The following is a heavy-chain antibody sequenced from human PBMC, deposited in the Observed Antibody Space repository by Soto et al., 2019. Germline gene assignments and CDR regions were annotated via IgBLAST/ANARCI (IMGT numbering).Heavy chain of an antibody. CDR1: GDSISSSSW. Sequence: QVQLQESGPGLVKPPGTLSLTCVVSGDSISSSSWWSWVRLPPGKGLEWIGEIYHSGTTNYNPSLKSRVTISVDKSKNQFSLKLSSVTAADTAVYYCTRRGDGSGSLDYWGQGTLVTVSS. V-gene: IGHV4-4*03. J-gene: IGHJ4*02. CDR3: TRRGDGSGSLDY. CDR2: IYHSGTT. D-gene: IGHD3-10*01.